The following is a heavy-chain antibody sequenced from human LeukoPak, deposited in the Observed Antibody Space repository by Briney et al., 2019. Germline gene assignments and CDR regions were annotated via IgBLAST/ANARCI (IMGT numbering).Heavy chain of an antibody. CDR2: ISSSSSTI. CDR1: GFTFSSYG. CDR3: AELGITMIGGV. V-gene: IGHV3-48*04. Sequence: GGSLRLSCAASGFTFSSYGMTWVRQAPGKGLEWVSYISSSSSTIYYADSVKGRFTISRDDAKNSLYLQMNSLRAEDTAIYYCAELGITMIGGVWGKGTTVTISS. D-gene: IGHD3-10*02. J-gene: IGHJ6*04.